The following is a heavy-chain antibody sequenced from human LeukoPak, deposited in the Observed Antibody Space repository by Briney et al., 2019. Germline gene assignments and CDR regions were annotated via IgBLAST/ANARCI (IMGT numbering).Heavy chain of an antibody. D-gene: IGHD6-25*01. V-gene: IGHV1-46*01. J-gene: IGHJ1*01. CDR3: ARDFMIATGYFQH. CDR1: GYTFTSYY. CDR2: INPSGGST. Sequence: ASVKVSCKASGYTFTSYYMHWVRQAPGQGLEWMGIINPSGGSTSYAQKFQGRVTMTRDTSTSTVYMELSSLRSDDTAVYYCARDFMIATGYFQHWGQGTLVTVSS.